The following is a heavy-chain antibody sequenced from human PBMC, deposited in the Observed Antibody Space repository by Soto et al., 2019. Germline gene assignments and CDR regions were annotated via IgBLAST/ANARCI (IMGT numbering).Heavy chain of an antibody. V-gene: IGHV3-15*01. Sequence: EVQLVESGGGLVKPGGSLRLSCAASGFTFSNAWMSWIRQAPGKGLEWVGRIKSKTDGGTADYAAPVKGRFTISRDDSQNTPYLQRDSLRTEGTAVYYCTTFATIRDRGMDVWGQGTTVTVSS. J-gene: IGHJ6*02. CDR1: GFTFSNAW. CDR3: TTFATIRDRGMDV. CDR2: IKSKTDGGTA.